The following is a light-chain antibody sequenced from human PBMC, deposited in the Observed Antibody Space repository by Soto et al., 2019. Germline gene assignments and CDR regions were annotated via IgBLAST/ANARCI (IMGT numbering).Light chain of an antibody. CDR1: QSISSNF. CDR2: AAS. Sequence: EIMLTQSPGTLSLSPGETATLSCRASQSISSNFLAWYQQKPGRAPRLLIYAASSRATGIPDRFSGSGSGTDFTLTISRLEPEDFALYYCQQYGSSPWTFGQGTKVDIK. V-gene: IGKV3-20*01. J-gene: IGKJ1*01. CDR3: QQYGSSPWT.